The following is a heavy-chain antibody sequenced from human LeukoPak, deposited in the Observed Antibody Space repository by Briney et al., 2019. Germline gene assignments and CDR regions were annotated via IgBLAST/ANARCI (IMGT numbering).Heavy chain of an antibody. J-gene: IGHJ3*02. CDR2: INPNSGGT. CDR1: GYTFTSYG. V-gene: IGHV1-2*02. CDR3: ARAGEHDAFDI. Sequence: GASVKVSCKASGYTFTSYGISWVRQAPGQGLEWMGWINPNSGGTNYAQKFQGRVTMTRDTSISTAYMELSRLRSDDTAVYYCARAGEHDAFDIWGQGTMVTVSS. D-gene: IGHD1/OR15-1a*01.